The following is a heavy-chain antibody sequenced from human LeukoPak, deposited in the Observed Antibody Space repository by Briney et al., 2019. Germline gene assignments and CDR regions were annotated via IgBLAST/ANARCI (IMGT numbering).Heavy chain of an antibody. D-gene: IGHD3-22*01. Sequence: PSETLSLTCAVSGYSISSDNYWVWIRQPPGQGLEWTGGIYHSGSTYYNPSLKSRVTMSVDTSKNQFSLKLSSVTAADTAVYYCARAPRDSSSYNYMRRFDCWGQGTLVTVSS. CDR3: ARAPRDSSSYNYMRRFDC. V-gene: IGHV4-38-2*01. J-gene: IGHJ4*02. CDR1: GYSISSDNY. CDR2: IYHSGST.